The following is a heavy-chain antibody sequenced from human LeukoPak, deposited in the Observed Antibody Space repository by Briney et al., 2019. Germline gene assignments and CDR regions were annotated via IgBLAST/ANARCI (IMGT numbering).Heavy chain of an antibody. Sequence: PSETLSLTCAVYGGSFSGYYWSWIRQPPGKGLEWVGEINHSGSTNYNPSLKSRVTISVDTSKNQFSLKLSSVTAADTAVYYCASRLRRDGYNLGYWGQGTLVTVSS. D-gene: IGHD5-24*01. J-gene: IGHJ4*02. CDR2: INHSGST. CDR3: ASRLRRDGYNLGY. CDR1: GGSFSGYY. V-gene: IGHV4-34*01.